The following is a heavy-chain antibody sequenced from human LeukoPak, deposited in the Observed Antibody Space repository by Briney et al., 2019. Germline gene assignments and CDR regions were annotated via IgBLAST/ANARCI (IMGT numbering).Heavy chain of an antibody. CDR1: GGTFSSYA. D-gene: IGHD6-19*01. Sequence: RASVKVSYKASGGTFSSYAISWVRQAPGQGLEWMGGIIPIFGTANYAQKFQGRVTITADESTSTAYMELSSLRSEDTAVYYCAGPNSRYSSGWYVPFDYWGQGTLVTVSS. V-gene: IGHV1-69*13. CDR2: IIPIFGTA. J-gene: IGHJ4*02. CDR3: AGPNSRYSSGWYVPFDY.